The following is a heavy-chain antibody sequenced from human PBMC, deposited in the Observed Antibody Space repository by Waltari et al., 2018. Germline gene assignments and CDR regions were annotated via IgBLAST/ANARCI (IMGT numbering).Heavy chain of an antibody. CDR2: IYHSGSN. V-gene: IGHV4-4*02. CDR1: GGPIRRSNW. J-gene: IGHJ4*02. CDR3: AREQVGATFTG. D-gene: IGHD1-26*01. Sequence: QVQLQESGPGLVKPSGTLSLTCPVSGGPIRRSNWWSWGRQPPGQGLEWIGEIYHSGSNNDNPALKGRVNISVDKSKNQFSLKLSSVTAADTAVYYCAREQVGATFTGWGQGTLVTVSS.